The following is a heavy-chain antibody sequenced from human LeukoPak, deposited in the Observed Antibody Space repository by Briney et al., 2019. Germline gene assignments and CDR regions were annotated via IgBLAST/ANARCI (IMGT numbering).Heavy chain of an antibody. CDR3: ACVVRGAFDI. CDR2: INPSGGST. V-gene: IGHV1-46*03. D-gene: IGHD2-21*01. CDR1: GYTFSSYL. J-gene: IGHJ3*02. Sequence: ASVKVSCKASGYTFSSYLISWVRQAPGQGLEWMGIINPSGGSTSYPQKFQGRVTMTRDTSTSTVYMELSSLRSEDTAVYYCACVVRGAFDIWGQGTLVTVSS.